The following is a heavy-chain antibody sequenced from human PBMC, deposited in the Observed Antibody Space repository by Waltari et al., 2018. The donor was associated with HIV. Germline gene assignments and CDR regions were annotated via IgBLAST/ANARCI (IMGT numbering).Heavy chain of an antibody. CDR3: ARSRWELLPLDY. J-gene: IGHJ4*02. D-gene: IGHD1-26*01. CDR2: VDPNTGYT. CDR1: GYTFTGHH. V-gene: IGHV1-2*02. Sequence: QVQLVQSGAEVTQPGASVQVSCKASGYTFTGHHRRGVRAPPGKGFQWMGCVDPNTGYTNYSQEFQGRVTMATDTSIGTAYMELSRLMSDDTAFYYGARSRWELLPLDYWGQGSLVTVSS.